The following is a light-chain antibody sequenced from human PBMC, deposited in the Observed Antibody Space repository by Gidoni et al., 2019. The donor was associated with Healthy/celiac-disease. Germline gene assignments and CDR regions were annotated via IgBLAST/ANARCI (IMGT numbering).Light chain of an antibody. CDR1: QSVSSY. V-gene: IGKV3-11*01. CDR2: DAS. Sequence: EFVLTQSPATLSLSPGERATLACRASQSVSSYLAWYQQKPGQAPRLLIYDASNRATGIPARFSGSGSGTDFTLTISSLEPEDFAVYYCQQRSNWPRLTFGGXTKVEIK. J-gene: IGKJ4*01. CDR3: QQRSNWPRLT.